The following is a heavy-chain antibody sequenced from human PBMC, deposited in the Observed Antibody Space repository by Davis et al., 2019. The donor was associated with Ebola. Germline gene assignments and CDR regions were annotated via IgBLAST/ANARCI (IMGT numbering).Heavy chain of an antibody. CDR3: ARVDYDFWSGFNYYYYGMDV. CDR2: ISAYNGNT. V-gene: IGHV1-18*01. D-gene: IGHD3-3*01. CDR1: GYTFTSYG. J-gene: IGHJ6*02. Sequence: ASVKVSCKASGYTFTSYGISWVRQAPGQGLEWMGWISAYNGNTNYAQKFQGRVTITADKSTSTAYMELSSLRSEDTAVYYCARVDYDFWSGFNYYYYGMDVWGQGTTVTVSS.